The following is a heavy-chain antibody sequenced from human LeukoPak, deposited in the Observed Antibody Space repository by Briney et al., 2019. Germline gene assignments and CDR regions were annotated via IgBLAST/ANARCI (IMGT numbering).Heavy chain of an antibody. V-gene: IGHV3-53*01. J-gene: IGHJ4*02. CDR2: IYSGGST. D-gene: IGHD1-14*01. CDR3: ASGGTTDVDFDY. Sequence: GGSLRLSCAASGFTVSSNYMSWVRQAPGKGLEWVSVIYSGGSTYYADSVKGRFTISRDNSKDTLYLQRNNLRAEDTAVYYGASGGTTDVDFDYWGQGTLVTVSS. CDR1: GFTVSSNY.